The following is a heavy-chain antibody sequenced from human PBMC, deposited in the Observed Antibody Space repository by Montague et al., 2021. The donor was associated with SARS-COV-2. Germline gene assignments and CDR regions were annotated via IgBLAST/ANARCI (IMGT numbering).Heavy chain of an antibody. CDR3: TREQQWLGAVYYYYGMDV. CDR1: GDSVSSNRAA. CDR2: TYYRAKGYK. Sequence: CAISGDSVSSNRAAWNWIRQSPPRGFEWLGRTYYRAKGYKDNALXVKRRITINPDTAKNQFSLQLNSVTPEDTAVYYCTREQQWLGAVYYYYGMDVWGQGPPLTVSS. J-gene: IGHJ6*02. D-gene: IGHD6-19*01. V-gene: IGHV6-1*01.